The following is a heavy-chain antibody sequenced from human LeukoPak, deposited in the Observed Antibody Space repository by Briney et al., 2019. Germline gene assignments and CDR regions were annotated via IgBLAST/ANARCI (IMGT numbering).Heavy chain of an antibody. D-gene: IGHD3-10*01. CDR2: IIPIFGTA. Sequence: SVKVSCKASGGTFSSYAISWVRQAPGQGLEWMGGIIPIFGTANYAQKFQGRVTITADESTSTAYMELSSLRSEDTAVYYCARESRSLLNLYNWFDPWGQGTLVTVSS. V-gene: IGHV1-69*13. CDR3: ARESRSLLNLYNWFDP. J-gene: IGHJ5*02. CDR1: GGTFSSYA.